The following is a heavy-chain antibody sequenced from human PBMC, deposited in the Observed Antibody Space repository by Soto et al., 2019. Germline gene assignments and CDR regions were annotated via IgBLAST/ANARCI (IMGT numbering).Heavy chain of an antibody. D-gene: IGHD3-22*01. CDR3: ARLADSIGPQDY. CDR2: IYPGGSDT. CDR1: GYSFTTYW. J-gene: IGHJ4*02. Sequence: PGESLKISCKGSGYSFTTYWIAWVRQMPGKGLEWMGIIYPGGSDTRYNPSFQGQVTFSADKSISTAYLQWSSLKASDSAMYYCARLADSIGPQDYWGQGTLVTVSS. V-gene: IGHV5-51*01.